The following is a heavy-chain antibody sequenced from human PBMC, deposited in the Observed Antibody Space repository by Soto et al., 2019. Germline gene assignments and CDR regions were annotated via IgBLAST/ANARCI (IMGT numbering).Heavy chain of an antibody. D-gene: IGHD5-18*01. CDR1: DGSFSDYY. Sequence: KPSETLSLTCAVYDGSFSDYYWSWIRQPPGKGLEWIGDINHSGSTNYNPSLKSRVTISVDTSKNQFSLKLSSVTAADTAVYYCARGDTAMITYYYFYYGMDVWGQGTTVTVSS. V-gene: IGHV4-34*01. J-gene: IGHJ6*01. CDR2: INHSGST. CDR3: ARGDTAMITYYYFYYGMDV.